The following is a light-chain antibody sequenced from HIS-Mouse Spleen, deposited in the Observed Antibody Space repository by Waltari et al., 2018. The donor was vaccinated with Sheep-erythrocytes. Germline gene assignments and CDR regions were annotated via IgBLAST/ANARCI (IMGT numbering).Light chain of an antibody. Sequence: IVMTQSPDSLAVPLGERSTINCKSSQRVLYNTNNKNYLSWYQKKPGQPPKLLIYWASTRESGVPDRFSGSGSGTDFTLTISILQAEDVAVYYCQQYYSTPLTFGGGTKVEIK. V-gene: IGKV4-1*01. CDR2: WAS. J-gene: IGKJ4*01. CDR3: QQYYSTPLT. CDR1: QRVLYNTNNKNY.